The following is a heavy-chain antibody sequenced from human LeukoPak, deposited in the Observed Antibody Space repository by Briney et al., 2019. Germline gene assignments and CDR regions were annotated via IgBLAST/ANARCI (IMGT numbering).Heavy chain of an antibody. D-gene: IGHD5-18*01. J-gene: IGHJ6*02. CDR3: TTGIQSYYYYGMDV. CDR2: IKSKTDGGTT. V-gene: IGHV3-15*01. Sequence: GGSLRLSCAVSGFTFSNAWMSWVRQAPGKGLEWVGRIKSKTDGGTTDYAAPVKGRFTISRDDSKNTLYLQMNSLKTEDTAVYYCTTGIQSYYYYGMDVWGQGTTVTVSS. CDR1: GFTFSNAW.